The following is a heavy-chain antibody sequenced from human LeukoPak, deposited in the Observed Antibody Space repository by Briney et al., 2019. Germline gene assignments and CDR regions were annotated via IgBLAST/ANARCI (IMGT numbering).Heavy chain of an antibody. D-gene: IGHD1-7*01. CDR3: ARLYGNYQNYFDY. Sequence: SETLSLTCAVYGGSFSDYYLTWIRQPPGKGLEWIGSIYHSGSTYYNPSLKSRVTISVDTSKNQFSLKLRSVTAADTAVYYCARLYGNYQNYFDYWGQGTLVTVSS. CDR1: GGSFSDYY. J-gene: IGHJ4*02. V-gene: IGHV4-34*01. CDR2: IYHSGST.